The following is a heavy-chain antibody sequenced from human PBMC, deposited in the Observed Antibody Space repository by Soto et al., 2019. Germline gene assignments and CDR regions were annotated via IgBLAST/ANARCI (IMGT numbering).Heavy chain of an antibody. J-gene: IGHJ3*02. CDR2: IHPGDSDS. CDR3: ARDRSNSRYDAFDI. Sequence: GESLKISCKASGYSFANYWIGWVRQMPGKGLEWMAIIHPGDSDSTYSPSFQGQVTISADKSISTAYLQWSSLKASDTAMYYCARDRSNSRYDAFDIWGQGTMVIVSS. D-gene: IGHD1-26*01. V-gene: IGHV5-51*01. CDR1: GYSFANYW.